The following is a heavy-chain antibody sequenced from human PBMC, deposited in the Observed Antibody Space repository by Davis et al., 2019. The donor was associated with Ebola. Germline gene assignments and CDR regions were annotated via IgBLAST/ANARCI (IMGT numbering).Heavy chain of an antibody. CDR1: GGSFTGYY. Sequence: SETLSLTCAVNGGSFTGYYWTWIRQPPGKGLEWIGEIIHSGSANYNPSLKSRVTISVDTSKNQFSLKLSSVTAADTAVYYCARETTGIYYYGMDVWGQGTTVTVSS. V-gene: IGHV4-34*12. CDR2: IIHSGSA. J-gene: IGHJ6*02. CDR3: ARETTGIYYYGMDV. D-gene: IGHD4-17*01.